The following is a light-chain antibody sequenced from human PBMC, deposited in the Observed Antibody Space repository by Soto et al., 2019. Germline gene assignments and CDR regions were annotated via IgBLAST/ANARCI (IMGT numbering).Light chain of an antibody. J-gene: IGKJ1*01. CDR3: QKYNSAPRT. Sequence: IRMTQSPSSFSASTGDRVTITCRASQAVPNNMAWYQQKPGKVPKLLIYAASTLQSGVPSRFSGSGSGTDFTLTISSLQPEDVATYYCQKYNSAPRTFGQGTKVDIK. CDR2: AAS. V-gene: IGKV1-27*01. CDR1: QAVPNN.